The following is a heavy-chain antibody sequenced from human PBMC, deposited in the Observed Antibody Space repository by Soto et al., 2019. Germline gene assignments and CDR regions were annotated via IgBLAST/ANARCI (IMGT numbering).Heavy chain of an antibody. V-gene: IGHV3-11*01. CDR2: IGSSGRAI. CDR1: GFTVSGND. J-gene: IGHJ4*02. D-gene: IGHD6-19*01. Sequence: QLQLLESGGDLVKPGGSLRLSCAASGFTVSGNDLSWIRQAPGKGLEWVSSIGSSGRAIYYADSVKGRFTISRDNTKDSLYLHMSSLRAEDTAIYYCVSHHSSGWLYFDSWGQGTLVTVSS. CDR3: VSHHSSGWLYFDS.